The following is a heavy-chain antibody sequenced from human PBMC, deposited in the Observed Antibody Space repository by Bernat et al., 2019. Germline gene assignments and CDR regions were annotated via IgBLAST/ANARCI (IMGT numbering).Heavy chain of an antibody. CDR2: IYSGGKT. CDR1: GFTVNSKY. CDR3: AAGCTNDVCYINS. V-gene: IGHV3-53*02. Sequence: EVQLVETGGGLIQPGGSLRLSCAASGFTVNSKYMNWVRQAPGKGLEWVSVIYSGGKTYYADSVKSRFTISRDNSKNTLYLQMNSLRAEDTAVYFCAAGCTNDVCYINSWSQGTLVTVSS. J-gene: IGHJ4*02. D-gene: IGHD2-8*01.